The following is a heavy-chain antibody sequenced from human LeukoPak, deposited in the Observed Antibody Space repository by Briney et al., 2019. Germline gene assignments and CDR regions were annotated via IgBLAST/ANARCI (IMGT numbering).Heavy chain of an antibody. CDR3: ARARSYCSSTWCPPDY. Sequence: SAKIFCNTAAYTSISYGIIWVRQPAAQQRQWMVWSNPNSGGTNYAQKFQGSVTMTRDTSISTVYMELSRLRSDDTAVYYCARARSYCSSTWCPPDYWGQGTLVTVSS. CDR1: AYTSISYG. CDR2: SNPNSGGT. D-gene: IGHD2-2*01. J-gene: IGHJ4*02. V-gene: IGHV1-2*02.